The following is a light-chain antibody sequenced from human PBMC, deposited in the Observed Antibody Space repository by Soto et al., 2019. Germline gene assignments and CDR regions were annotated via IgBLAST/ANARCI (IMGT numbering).Light chain of an antibody. V-gene: IGLV2-14*01. J-gene: IGLJ3*02. CDR2: EVS. CDR3: SPYTSSTTVV. Sequence: QSALTQPASVSGSPGQSITISCSGTSSDIGGYNYVSWYQQHPGKAPKLVICEVSDRPSGVSNRFSGSKSGNTASLTISGLQAEDEADYYCSPYTSSTTVVFGGGTKLTVL. CDR1: SSDIGGYNY.